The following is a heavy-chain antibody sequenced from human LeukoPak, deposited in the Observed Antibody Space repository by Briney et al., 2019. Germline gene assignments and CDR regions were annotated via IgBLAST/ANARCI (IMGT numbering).Heavy chain of an antibody. J-gene: IGHJ4*02. CDR2: INYSGRS. D-gene: IGHD2-21*01. CDR3: ARLDCLSDECYNY. Sequence: PSETLSLTCIVSGNSITSYFWSWIRQSPGKGLEWIGYINYSGRSEYDPSLKSRVTISVDRSRKRVSLKMRSVTAADTAVYYCARLDCLSDECYNYWAVGALVTVSS. CDR1: GNSITSYF. V-gene: IGHV4-59*08.